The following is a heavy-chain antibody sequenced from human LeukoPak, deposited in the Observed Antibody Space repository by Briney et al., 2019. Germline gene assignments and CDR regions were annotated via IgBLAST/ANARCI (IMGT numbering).Heavy chain of an antibody. V-gene: IGHV1-18*01. CDR3: ARGPFLGSGWYVDY. J-gene: IGHJ4*02. CDR2: ISAFDADT. CDR1: GYTFTNYG. D-gene: IGHD6-19*01. Sequence: ASVKVSCKASGYTFTNYGFTWVRQAPGQGLEWMGWISAFDADTHYARTFQGRVTMTTDTSTTTAYMELRSLRPDDTAVYFCARGPFLGSGWYVDYWGQGTLVTVSS.